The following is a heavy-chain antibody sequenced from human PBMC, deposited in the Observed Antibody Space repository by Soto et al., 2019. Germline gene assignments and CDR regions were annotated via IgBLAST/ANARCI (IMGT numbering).Heavy chain of an antibody. V-gene: IGHV4-39*01. CDR1: GGSFSSNRYY. CDR2: IFYTGST. CDR3: ARGISAAGTVRNWFDP. Sequence: SETLSLTCTVSGGSFSSNRYYWGWNRQPPGKGLEWIGSIFYTGSTYYNPSLRGRVTISVDTPKNQFSLKLSSLTAADTAVYYCARGISAAGTVRNWFDPWGQGTLVTVSS. J-gene: IGHJ5*02. D-gene: IGHD6-13*01.